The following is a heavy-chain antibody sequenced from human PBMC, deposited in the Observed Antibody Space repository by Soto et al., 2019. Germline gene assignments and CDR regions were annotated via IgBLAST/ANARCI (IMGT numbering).Heavy chain of an antibody. CDR1: GDSVTSVSDY. CDR3: AGRAVFGYSSSHRAL. J-gene: IGHJ6*02. V-gene: IGHV4-61*01. D-gene: IGHD2-21*01. CDR2: IYYSGSA. Sequence: QVQLQESGPGLVKPSETLSLTCTVSGDSVTSVSDYWSWIRQPPGKGLEWIGYIYYSGSADYNPSLGMRFTFSITAPKNEFSRKLTSVPAADRAVYYGAGRAVFGYSSSHRALWGQGTPAPV.